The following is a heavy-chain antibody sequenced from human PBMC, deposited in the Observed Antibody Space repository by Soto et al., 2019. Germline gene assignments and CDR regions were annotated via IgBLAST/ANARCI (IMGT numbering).Heavy chain of an antibody. V-gene: IGHV3-11*01. CDR2: IRSSGSTV. D-gene: IGHD2-15*01. J-gene: IGHJ6*03. CDR1: GFTFSDYY. Sequence: QVQLVESGGGLVKPGGSLRLSCAASGFTFSDYYMSWIRQAPGKGLEWVSYIRSSGSTVYYADSVKGRFTISRDNAKKSLYLQMTRLRAEDTAVYYCARTGFCSGVTCYFNYSYYMDVWGKGTTVTVSS. CDR3: ARTGFCSGVTCYFNYSYYMDV.